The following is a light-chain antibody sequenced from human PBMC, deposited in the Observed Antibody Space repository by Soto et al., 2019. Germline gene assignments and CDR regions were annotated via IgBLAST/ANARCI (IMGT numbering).Light chain of an antibody. CDR3: CSYVSGGTDV. J-gene: IGLJ1*01. V-gene: IGLV2-23*01. Sequence: QSALTQPASVSGSPGQSITISCTGTSSDVGSYKFVSWYQQHPGKAPKLLIYEGSKRPPAVPNRFSASKSDNTASLTISGLQAEDEADYFCCSYVSGGTDVFGAGTKVTVL. CDR1: SSDVGSYKF. CDR2: EGS.